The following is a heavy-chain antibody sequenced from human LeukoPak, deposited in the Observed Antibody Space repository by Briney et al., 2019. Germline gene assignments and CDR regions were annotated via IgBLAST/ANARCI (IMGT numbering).Heavy chain of an antibody. V-gene: IGHV3-53*01. CDR1: GFTVRDNY. CDR2: LYSDAST. J-gene: IGHJ4*02. Sequence: GGSLRLSCAASGFTVRDNYMTWVRQAPGKGLEWVSVLYSDASTYYADSVKGRFTMSRDNSKNTLYLQMNSLRAEDTAVYYCARGTYSSSFYYFAYWGQGTLVTVSS. D-gene: IGHD6-6*01. CDR3: ARGTYSSSFYYFAY.